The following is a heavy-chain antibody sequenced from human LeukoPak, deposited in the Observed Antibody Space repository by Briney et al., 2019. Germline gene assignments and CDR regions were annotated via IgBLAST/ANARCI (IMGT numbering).Heavy chain of an antibody. D-gene: IGHD4-17*01. CDR3: ARDDGDYEHSLDY. CDR2: IYYSGST. CDR1: GGSISSYY. V-gene: IGHV4-59*01. Sequence: PSETLSLICTVSGGSISSYYWSRIRQPPGKGLEWIGYIYYSGSTNYNPSLKSRVTISVDTSKNQFSLKLSSVTAADTAVYYCARDDGDYEHSLDYWGQGTLVTVSS. J-gene: IGHJ4*02.